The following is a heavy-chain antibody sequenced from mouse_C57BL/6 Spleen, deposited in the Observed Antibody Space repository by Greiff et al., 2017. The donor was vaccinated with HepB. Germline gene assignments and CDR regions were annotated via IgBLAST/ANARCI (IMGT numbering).Heavy chain of an antibody. Sequence: QVQLQQPGAELVKPGASVKMSCKASGYTFTSYWITWVKQRPGQGLEWIGDIYPGSGSTNYNEKFKSKATLTVDTSSSTAYMQLSSLTSEDSAVYYCARQGYRNYYAMDYWGQGTSVTVSS. CDR1: GYTFTSYW. V-gene: IGHV1-55*01. J-gene: IGHJ4*01. D-gene: IGHD2-10*02. CDR2: IYPGSGST. CDR3: ARQGYRNYYAMDY.